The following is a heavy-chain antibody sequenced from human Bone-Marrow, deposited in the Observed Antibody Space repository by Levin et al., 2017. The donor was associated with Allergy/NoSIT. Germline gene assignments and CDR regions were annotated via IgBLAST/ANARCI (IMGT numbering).Heavy chain of an antibody. CDR3: ARCSGGSWNRFFDH. V-gene: IGHV4-31*03. CDR2: IYYSGST. J-gene: IGHJ4*02. D-gene: IGHD2-15*01. CDR1: GDSISSGGFY. Sequence: NASETLSLTCSVSGDSISSGGFYWSWIRQHPVKGLEWIGYIYYSGSTYYNPSLKSRLTISVDTSKNQLSLKVSSVTAADTAVYYCARCSGGSWNRFFDHWGQGAPVTVSS.